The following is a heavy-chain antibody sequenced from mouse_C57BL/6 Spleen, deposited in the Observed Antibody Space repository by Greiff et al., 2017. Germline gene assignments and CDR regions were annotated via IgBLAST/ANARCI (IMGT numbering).Heavy chain of an antibody. Sequence: QVQLQQSGAELVRPGASVTLSCKASGYTFTDYEMHWVKQTPVHGLEWIGAIDPETGGTAYNQKFKGKAILTADKSSSTAYMELRSLTSEDSAVYYCTRERGIYYGAWFAYWGQGTLVTVSA. V-gene: IGHV1-15*01. CDR2: IDPETGGT. J-gene: IGHJ3*01. CDR3: TRERGIYYGAWFAY. D-gene: IGHD2-1*01. CDR1: GYTFTDYE.